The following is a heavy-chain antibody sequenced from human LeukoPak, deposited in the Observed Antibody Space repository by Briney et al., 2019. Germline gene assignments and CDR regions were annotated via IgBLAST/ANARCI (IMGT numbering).Heavy chain of an antibody. J-gene: IGHJ4*02. V-gene: IGHV4-61*02. CDR3: ARDSGSGSYYKDDY. CDR1: GGSISSGSYY. D-gene: IGHD3-10*01. Sequence: TLSLTCTVSGGSISSGSYYWSWIRQPAGKGLEWIGRIYTSGSTNYNPSLKSRVTMSVDTSKNQFSLKLSSVTAADTAVYYCARDSGSGSYYKDDYWGQGTLVTVSS. CDR2: IYTSGST.